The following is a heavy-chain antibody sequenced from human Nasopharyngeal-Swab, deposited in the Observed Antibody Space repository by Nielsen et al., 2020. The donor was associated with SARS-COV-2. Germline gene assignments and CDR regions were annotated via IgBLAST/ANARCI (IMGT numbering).Heavy chain of an antibody. V-gene: IGHV3-7*01. J-gene: IGHJ4*02. CDR1: AFTFSSYW. Sequence: GGSLRLSCAASAFTFSSYWMSWVRQAPGKGLEWVANIKQDGSEKYYVDSVKGRFTISRDNAKNSLYLQMNSLRAEDTAVYYCARVRNGDYFDYWGQGTLVTVSS. CDR3: ARVRNGDYFDY. CDR2: IKQDGSEK. D-gene: IGHD1-1*01.